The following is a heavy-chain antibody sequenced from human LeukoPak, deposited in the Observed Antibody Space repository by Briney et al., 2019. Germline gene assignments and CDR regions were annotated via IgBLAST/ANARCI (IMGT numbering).Heavy chain of an antibody. CDR3: AKDLIPLI. D-gene: IGHD3-16*01. CDR2: ISGSGGST. CDR1: GINFRSYA. V-gene: IGHV3-23*01. J-gene: IGHJ3*02. Sequence: QPGGSLRLSCVASGINFRSYAVTWVRQAPGKGLEWVSGISGSGGSTFYADSVKGRFTISRANSKNTLYLQMNGLRADDTAIYYCAKDLIPLIWGQGTMVTVSS.